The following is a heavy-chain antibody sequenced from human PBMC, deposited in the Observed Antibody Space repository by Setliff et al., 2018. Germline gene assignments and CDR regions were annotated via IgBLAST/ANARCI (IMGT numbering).Heavy chain of an antibody. D-gene: IGHD4-4*01. CDR1: GGPINSDRYY. J-gene: IGHJ5*01. V-gene: IGHV4-39*02. CDR3: AGRDYSGGDS. Sequence: SETLSLTCTVSGGPINSDRYYWGWIRQPPGKGLEWIGSMYSSGSTYYNPSLKSRVTISADTSNNSFSLNLFSVTAADTAVYYCAGRDYSGGDSWGHGTLVTVSS. CDR2: MYSSGST.